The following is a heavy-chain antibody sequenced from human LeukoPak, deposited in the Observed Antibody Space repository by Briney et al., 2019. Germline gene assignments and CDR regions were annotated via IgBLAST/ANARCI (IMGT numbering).Heavy chain of an antibody. CDR3: AKEFYDSSGYYYVLNWFDP. V-gene: IGHV3-30*18. CDR2: ISYDGSNK. D-gene: IGHD3-22*01. Sequence: GRSLRLSCAASGFTFSSYGMHRVRQAPGKGLEWVAVISYDGSNKYYADSVKGRFTISGDNSKNTLYLQMNSLGAEDTAVYYCAKEFYDSSGYYYVLNWFDPWGQGTLVTVSS. J-gene: IGHJ5*02. CDR1: GFTFSSYG.